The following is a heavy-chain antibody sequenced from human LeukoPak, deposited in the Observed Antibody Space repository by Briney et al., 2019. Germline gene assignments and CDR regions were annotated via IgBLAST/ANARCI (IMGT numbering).Heavy chain of an antibody. CDR1: GFTFSSYS. CDR2: ISSSSSYI. D-gene: IGHD4-17*01. J-gene: IGHJ4*02. V-gene: IGHV3-21*01. Sequence: GGSLRLSCAASGFTFSSYSMNWVRQAPGKGLEWVSSISSSSSYIYYADSVKGRFTISRDNAKNSLYLQMNSLRAEDTAVYYCARENGARGTTVNYWGQGTLVTVSS. CDR3: ARENGARGTTVNY.